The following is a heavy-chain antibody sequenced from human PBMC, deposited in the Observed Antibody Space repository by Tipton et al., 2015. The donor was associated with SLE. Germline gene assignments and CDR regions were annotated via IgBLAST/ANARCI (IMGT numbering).Heavy chain of an antibody. CDR3: ARHTDYGGNSDSFDY. Sequence: TLSLTCTVSGGSISSSSYYWGWIRQPPGKGLEWIGSIYYSGSTYYNPSLKSRLTISVDTSRNLFSLKLSSVTAADTAVYYCARHTDYGGNSDSFDYWGQGTLVTVSS. CDR2: IYYSGST. J-gene: IGHJ4*02. CDR1: GGSISSSSYY. D-gene: IGHD4-23*01. V-gene: IGHV4-39*01.